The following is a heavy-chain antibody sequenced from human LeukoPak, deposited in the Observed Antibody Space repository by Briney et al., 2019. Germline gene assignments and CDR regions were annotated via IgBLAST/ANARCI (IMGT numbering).Heavy chain of an antibody. CDR1: GYTFSSYA. CDR3: ARVKAARPYYFDY. Sequence: SVKVSCKASGYTFSSYAISWVRQAPGQGLEWMGRIIPILGIANYAQKFQGRVTITADKSTSTAYMELSSLRSEDTAVYYCARVKAARPYYFDYWGQGTLVTVSS. CDR2: IIPILGIA. V-gene: IGHV1-69*04. J-gene: IGHJ4*02. D-gene: IGHD6-6*01.